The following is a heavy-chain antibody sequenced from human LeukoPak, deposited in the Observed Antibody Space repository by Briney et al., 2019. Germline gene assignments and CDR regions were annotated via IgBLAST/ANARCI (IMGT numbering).Heavy chain of an antibody. D-gene: IGHD2-15*01. Sequence: SGTLSLTCTVSGASMTSYYWSWIRQPPGKGLERIGYMYYSGSTNYNPSLKSRVTISVDTSKNQFSLKLSSVTAADTAVYYCVRERYSTVVTWFFDLWGRGTLVTVSS. CDR3: VRERYSTVVTWFFDL. J-gene: IGHJ2*01. CDR1: GASMTSYY. CDR2: MYYSGST. V-gene: IGHV4-59*01.